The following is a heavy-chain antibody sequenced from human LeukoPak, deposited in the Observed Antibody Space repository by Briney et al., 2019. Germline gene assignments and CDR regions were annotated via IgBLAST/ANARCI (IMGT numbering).Heavy chain of an antibody. D-gene: IGHD1-20*01. CDR1: GFFFSSYG. CDR3: ARAHYNWNEPPFDH. CDR2: IWYDGTNK. V-gene: IGHV3-33*01. J-gene: IGHJ4*02. Sequence: GRSLRLSCAASGFFFSSYGMHWVCQAPGKGLEWVALIWYDGTNKYYTDSVKGRFTISRDNSNNTLYLEMSSLRAEDTAVYYCARAHYNWNEPPFDHWGQGVLVTVSS.